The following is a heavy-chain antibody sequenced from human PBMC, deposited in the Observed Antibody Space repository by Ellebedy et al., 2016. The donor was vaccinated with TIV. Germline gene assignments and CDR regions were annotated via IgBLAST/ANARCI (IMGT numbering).Heavy chain of an antibody. CDR1: GFTFGDFA. CDR3: SRDPRGRGRVAAGVWFDP. J-gene: IGHJ5*02. Sequence: GGSLRLSXTASGFTFGDFAVSWFRRAPGLGLEWVAFIRITAYGGTTEYAASVKGRFTISRDDSKSIAYLQMNGLKTEDTAIYYCSRDPRGRGRVAAGVWFDPWGQGTLVTVSS. D-gene: IGHD6-13*01. CDR2: IRITAYGGTT. V-gene: IGHV3-49*03.